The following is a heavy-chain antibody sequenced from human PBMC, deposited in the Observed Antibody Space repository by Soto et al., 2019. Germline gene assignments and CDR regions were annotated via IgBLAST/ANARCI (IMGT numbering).Heavy chain of an antibody. J-gene: IGHJ6*02. CDR2: IIPLLAIA. CDR1: GGTFSSSP. Sequence: SVKVSCKASGGTFSSSPISWVRQAPGQGLEWMGRIIPLLAIADYAQEFQGRVTITADRSTTTAYMEVSSLRLEDTAVYYCAREVVVRGYYYYGMDVWG. V-gene: IGHV1-69*04. D-gene: IGHD2-15*01. CDR3: AREVVVRGYYYYGMDV.